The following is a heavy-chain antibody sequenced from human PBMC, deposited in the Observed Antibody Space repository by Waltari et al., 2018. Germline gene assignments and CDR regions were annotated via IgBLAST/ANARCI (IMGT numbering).Heavy chain of an antibody. Sequence: QVQLVQSGAEVKKPGSSVKVSCKASAGTFSSYAISGLRQAPSKGLEWMGGIIPIFGTANYAQKFQGRVTITADESTSTAYMELSSLRSEDTAVYYCASQYYYDSSGYNYWGQGTLVTVSS. J-gene: IGHJ4*02. D-gene: IGHD3-22*01. CDR3: ASQYYYDSSGYNY. CDR1: AGTFSSYA. CDR2: IIPIFGTA. V-gene: IGHV1-69*01.